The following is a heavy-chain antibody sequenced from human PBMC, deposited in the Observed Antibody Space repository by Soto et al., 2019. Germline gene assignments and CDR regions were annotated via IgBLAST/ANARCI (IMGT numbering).Heavy chain of an antibody. CDR3: ARLGDGYNNLYFDL. J-gene: IGHJ2*01. CDR2: IGTAGDT. Sequence: GSLRLSCAASGFTFSSYDMHWVRQATGKGLEWVSAIGTAGDTYYPGSVKGRFTISRENAKNSLYLQMNSLRAGDTAVYYCARLGDGYNNLYFDLWGRGTLVTVSS. CDR1: GFTFSSYD. V-gene: IGHV3-13*01. D-gene: IGHD5-12*01.